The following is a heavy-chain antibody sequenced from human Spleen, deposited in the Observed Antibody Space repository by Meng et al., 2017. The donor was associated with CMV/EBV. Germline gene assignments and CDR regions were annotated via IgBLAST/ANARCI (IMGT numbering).Heavy chain of an antibody. J-gene: IGHJ4*02. CDR1: GVTFIDFY. V-gene: IGHV1-2*02. CDR3: ARSFYADYGDF. Sequence: SCEASGVTFIDFYIHWVRQAPGQGLEWMGWIDLNSGGSNSAQKFQDRITMTRDTSISTAYMELKNLRSDDAAVYYCARSFYADYGDFWGRGTLVTVSS. D-gene: IGHD4-17*01. CDR2: IDLNSGGS.